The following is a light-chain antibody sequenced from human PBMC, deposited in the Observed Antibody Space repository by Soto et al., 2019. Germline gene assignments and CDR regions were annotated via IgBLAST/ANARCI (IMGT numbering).Light chain of an antibody. J-gene: IGKJ1*01. V-gene: IGKV1-5*03. CDR3: QHYNSDSEA. CDR1: QTISSW. Sequence: DIQMTQSPSTLSGSVGDRVTITCRASQTISSWLAWYQQKPGKAPKLLIYKASTLKSGDPSRFSGSGSGTEFTLTISSLQPDDFATYFCQHYNSDSEAFGQGTKVDLK. CDR2: KAS.